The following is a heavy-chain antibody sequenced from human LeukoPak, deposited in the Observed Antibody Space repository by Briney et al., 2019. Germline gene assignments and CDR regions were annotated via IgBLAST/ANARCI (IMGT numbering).Heavy chain of an antibody. CDR3: ARDRTDGDSDD. CDR2: IYYSGST. D-gene: IGHD4-17*01. V-gene: IGHV4-61*01. J-gene: IGHJ4*02. CDR1: GGSVSSGSYY. Sequence: SETLSLTCTVSGGSVSSGSYYWSWIRQPPGKGLEWIGYIYYSGSTNYNPSLKSRATISVDTSNNQFSLKLGSVTAADTAVYYCARDRTDGDSDDWGQGTLVTVSS.